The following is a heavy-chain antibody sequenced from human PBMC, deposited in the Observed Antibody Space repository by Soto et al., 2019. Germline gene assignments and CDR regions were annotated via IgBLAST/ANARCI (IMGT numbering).Heavy chain of an antibody. CDR1: GGTFSRYT. CDR3: ARQSPERDSYYMDV. D-gene: IGHD1-1*01. V-gene: IGHV1-69*02. CDR2: IIPILGIA. J-gene: IGHJ6*03. Sequence: ASVKVSCKASGGTFSRYTVIWVRQAPGQGLEWMGRIIPILGIANYAQKFQGRVTITADKSTSTAYMELSSLRSEDTAVYYCARQSPERDSYYMDVWGKGTTVTVSS.